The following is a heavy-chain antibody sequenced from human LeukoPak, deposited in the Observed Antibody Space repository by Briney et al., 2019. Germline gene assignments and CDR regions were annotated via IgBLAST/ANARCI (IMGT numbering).Heavy chain of an antibody. J-gene: IGHJ6*02. CDR1: GFTFNDYY. D-gene: IGHD5-24*01. CDR2: ISSSGSTI. Sequence: GGSLRLSCAASGFTFNDYYMSWIRQAPGKGLEWVSYISSSGSTIYYADSVKGRFTISRDNAKNSLYLQMNSLRAEDTAVYYCARGEMATIDYGMDVWGQGTTVTVSS. V-gene: IGHV3-11*01. CDR3: ARGEMATIDYGMDV.